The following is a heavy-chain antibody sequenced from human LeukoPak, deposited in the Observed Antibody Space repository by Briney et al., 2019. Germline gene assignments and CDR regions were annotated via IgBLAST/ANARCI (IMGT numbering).Heavy chain of an antibody. J-gene: IGHJ4*02. CDR1: GFTFSSYS. Sequence: PGGSLRLSCAASGFTFSSYSMNWVRQAPGKGLEWVSSISSSSSYIYYADSVKGRFTISRDNAKNSLYLQMNSLRAEDTAVYYCARGVDYYGSGGYGYWGQGTLVTVSS. D-gene: IGHD3-10*01. CDR3: ARGVDYYGSGGYGY. V-gene: IGHV3-21*01. CDR2: ISSSSSYI.